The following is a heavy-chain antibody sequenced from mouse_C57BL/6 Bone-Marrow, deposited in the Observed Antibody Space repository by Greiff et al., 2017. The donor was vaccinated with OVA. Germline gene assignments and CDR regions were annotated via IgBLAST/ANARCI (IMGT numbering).Heavy chain of an antibody. V-gene: IGHV1-5*01. J-gene: IGHJ3*01. Sequence: VQLQQSGTVLARPGASVKMSCKTSGYTFTSYWMHWVKQRPGQGLEWIGAIYPGNSDTSYNQKFKGKAKLTAVTSASTAYMELSSLTNEDSAVYYCTRGSPWFAYWGQGTLGTVSA. D-gene: IGHD1-1*01. CDR1: GYTFTSYW. CDR3: TRGSPWFAY. CDR2: IYPGNSDT.